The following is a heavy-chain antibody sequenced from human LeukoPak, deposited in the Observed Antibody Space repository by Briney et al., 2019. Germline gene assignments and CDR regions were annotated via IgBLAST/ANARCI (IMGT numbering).Heavy chain of an antibody. CDR3: ARLIPGPRGSYYLDY. V-gene: IGHV4-61*05. J-gene: IGHJ4*02. CDR2: IYFSGST. D-gene: IGHD3-10*01. CDR1: GGSISRSSYY. Sequence: PSETLSLTCIVSGGSISRSSYYWGWIRQPPGEGLEWIGYIYFSGSTNYNPSLKSRVTISVDTSKNQFSLNLTSVTAADTAVYYCARLIPGPRGSYYLDYWGQGTLVTVSS.